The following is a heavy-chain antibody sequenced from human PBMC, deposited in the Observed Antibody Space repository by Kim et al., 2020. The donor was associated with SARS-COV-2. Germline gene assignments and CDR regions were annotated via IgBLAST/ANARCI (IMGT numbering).Heavy chain of an antibody. CDR1: GGSISSSSYY. V-gene: IGHV4-39*01. Sequence: SETLSLTCTVSGGSISSSSYYWGWIRQPPGKGLEWIGSIYYSGSTYYNPSLKSRVTISVDTSKNQFSLKLSSVTAADTAVYYCARHYPAAGYDAFDIWGQGTLVTVSS. D-gene: IGHD2-2*01. CDR3: ARHYPAAGYDAFDI. CDR2: IYYSGST. J-gene: IGHJ3*02.